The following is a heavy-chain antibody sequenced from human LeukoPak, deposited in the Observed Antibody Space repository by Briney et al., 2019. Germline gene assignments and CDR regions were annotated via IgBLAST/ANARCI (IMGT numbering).Heavy chain of an antibody. CDR3: AIRGYSYGFEIDY. CDR2: IIPIFGTA. Sequence: SVKVSCKASGGTFSSYASSWVRQAPGQGLEWMGGIIPIFGTANYAQKFQGRVTITTDESTSTAYMELSSLKSEDTAVYYCAIRGYSYGFEIDYWGQGTLVTVSS. CDR1: GGTFSSYA. D-gene: IGHD5-18*01. J-gene: IGHJ4*02. V-gene: IGHV1-69*05.